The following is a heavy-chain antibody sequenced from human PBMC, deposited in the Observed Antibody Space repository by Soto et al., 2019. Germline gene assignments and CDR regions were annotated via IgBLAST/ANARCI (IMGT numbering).Heavy chain of an antibody. V-gene: IGHV4-59*01. CDR3: ARDDSGVYSTNYYGMDV. J-gene: IGHJ6*02. CDR1: GGSISSYY. CDR2: IYYSGST. D-gene: IGHD1-26*01. Sequence: SETLSLTCTVPGGSISSYYWSWIRQPPGKGLEWTGYIYYSGSTNYNPSLKSRVTISVDTSKNQFSLKLSSVTAADTAVYYCARDDSGVYSTNYYGMDVWGQGTTVTVSS.